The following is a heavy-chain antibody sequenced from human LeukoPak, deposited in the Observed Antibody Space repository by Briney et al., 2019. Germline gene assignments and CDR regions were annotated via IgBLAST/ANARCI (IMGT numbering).Heavy chain of an antibody. V-gene: IGHV4-31*03. CDR1: GTSISSSTYYY. D-gene: IGHD3-10*01. Sequence: SQTLPLTCTVSGTSISSSTYYYWSWIRQHPGEAPEWMGYIYYLDATYYNPSLKSRVSISVAVSENQFSLKLTSVTAADTAVYYCARLNYYDSGSLTYSFDYWGQGTLVTVSP. CDR3: ARLNYYDSGSLTYSFDY. CDR2: IYYLDAT. J-gene: IGHJ4*02.